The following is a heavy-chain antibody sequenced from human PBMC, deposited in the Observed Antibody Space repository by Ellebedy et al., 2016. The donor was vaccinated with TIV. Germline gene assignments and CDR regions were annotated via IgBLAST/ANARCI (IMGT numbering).Heavy chain of an antibody. V-gene: IGHV2-70*11. D-gene: IGHD3-22*01. J-gene: IGHJ4*02. CDR1: GFSLSTSGMC. Sequence: SGPTLVKPTQTLTLTCTFSGFSLSTSGMCVSWFRQPPGKALEWLARIDWDDDKYYSTSLKTRLTISKDTSKNQVVLTMTNMDPVDTATYYCARIGHYYDSSGYYWDYWGQGILVTVSS. CDR3: ARIGHYYDSSGYYWDY. CDR2: IDWDDDK.